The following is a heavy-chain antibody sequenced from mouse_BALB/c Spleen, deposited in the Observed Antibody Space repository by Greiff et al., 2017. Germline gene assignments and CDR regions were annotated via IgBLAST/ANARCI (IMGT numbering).Heavy chain of an antibody. D-gene: IGHD2-4*01. J-gene: IGHJ4*01. CDR3: NERITTDYYAMDY. V-gene: IGHV14-4*02. CDR2: IDPENGDT. CDR1: GFNIKDYY. Sequence: EVQLQQSGAELVRSGASVKLSCTASGFNIKDYYMHWVKQRPEQGLEWIGWIDPENGDTEYAPKFQGKATMTADTSSNTAYLQLSSLTSEDTAVYYGNERITTDYYAMDYWGQGTSVTVSS.